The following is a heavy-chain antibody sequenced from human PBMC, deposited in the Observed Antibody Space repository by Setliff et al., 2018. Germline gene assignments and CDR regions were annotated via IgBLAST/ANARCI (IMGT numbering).Heavy chain of an antibody. CDR1: GFTFSSYA. V-gene: IGHV3-23*01. CDR3: AKGGGGNYDSSAIGYYYYYYYMDV. D-gene: IGHD3-22*01. Sequence: LSCVASGFTFSSYAMNWVRQAPGKGLEWVSGITGSGAGTYYADSVEGRFTISRDNSDNTLYLEMISPRAEDTAVYYCAKGGGGNYDSSAIGYYYYYYYMDVWGKGTTVTVSS. CDR2: ITGSGAGT. J-gene: IGHJ6*03.